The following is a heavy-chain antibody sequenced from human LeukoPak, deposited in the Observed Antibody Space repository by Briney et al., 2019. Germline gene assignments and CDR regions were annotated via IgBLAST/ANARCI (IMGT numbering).Heavy chain of an antibody. CDR2: ISAYNGNT. CDR3: AREVANYDYVWGSYRYFDY. D-gene: IGHD3-16*01. J-gene: IGHJ4*02. Sequence: GASVKVSCKASGYTFTSHGISWVRQAPGQGLEWMGWISAYNGNTNYAQKLQGRVTMTTDTSTSTAYMELRSLRSDDTAVYYCAREVANYDYVWGSYRYFDYWGQGTLVTVSS. V-gene: IGHV1-18*01. CDR1: GYTFTSHG.